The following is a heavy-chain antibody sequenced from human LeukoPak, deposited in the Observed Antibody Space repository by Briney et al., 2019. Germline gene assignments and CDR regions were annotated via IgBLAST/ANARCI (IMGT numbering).Heavy chain of an antibody. V-gene: IGHV3-30*18. Sequence: GRSLRLSCAASGFTFSSFGMHWVRQAPGKGLEWVAVLSYDGSNRYYADSVKGRFTISRDNSKNTLYLQMNNLRAEDTAVYYCAKDASTVTLHADYWGQGTLVTVSS. CDR2: LSYDGSNR. CDR3: AKDASTVTLHADY. CDR1: GFTFSSFG. D-gene: IGHD4-17*01. J-gene: IGHJ4*02.